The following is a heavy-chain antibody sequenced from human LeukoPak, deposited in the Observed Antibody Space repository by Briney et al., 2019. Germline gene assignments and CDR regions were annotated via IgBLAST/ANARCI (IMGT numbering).Heavy chain of an antibody. D-gene: IGHD1-26*01. CDR1: GFTLSSYG. CDR2: ISYDGSNK. Sequence: PGGSLRLSCAASGFTLSSYGMHWVRQAPGKGLEWVAVISYDGSNKYYADSVKGRFTISRDNSKNTLYLQMNSLRAEDTAVYYCAKMSGSYVYFDYWGQGTLVTVSS. V-gene: IGHV3-30*18. CDR3: AKMSGSYVYFDY. J-gene: IGHJ4*02.